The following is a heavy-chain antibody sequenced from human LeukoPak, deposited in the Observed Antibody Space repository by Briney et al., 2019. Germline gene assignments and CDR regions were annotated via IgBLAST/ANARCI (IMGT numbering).Heavy chain of an antibody. J-gene: IGHJ4*02. Sequence: SVSFSCKASGYTFTSYGISWVRRAPGQGLEWMGWISAYNGNTNYAQKLQGRFTMTTDTSTSTAYMELRSLRSDDTAVYYCARDARDYYGSSGYHSWEQRSLVTVSS. D-gene: IGHD3-22*01. CDR1: GYTFTSYG. CDR2: ISAYNGNT. CDR3: ARDARDYYGSSGYHS. V-gene: IGHV1-18*01.